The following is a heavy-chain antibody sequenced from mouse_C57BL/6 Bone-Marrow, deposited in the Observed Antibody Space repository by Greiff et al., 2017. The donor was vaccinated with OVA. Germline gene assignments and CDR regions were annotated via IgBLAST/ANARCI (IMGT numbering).Heavy chain of an antibody. CDR1: GFTFTDYY. D-gene: IGHD2-4*01. V-gene: IGHV7-3*01. Sequence: EVMLVESGGGLVQPGGSLSLSCAASGFTFTDYYMSWVRQPPGKALEWLGFIRNKANGYTTEYSASVKGRFTISRDNSQSLLSLHSNALRAEDSATYYCERLHYDYFAYWGQGTLVTVSA. CDR2: IRNKANGYTT. J-gene: IGHJ3*01. CDR3: ERLHYDYFAY.